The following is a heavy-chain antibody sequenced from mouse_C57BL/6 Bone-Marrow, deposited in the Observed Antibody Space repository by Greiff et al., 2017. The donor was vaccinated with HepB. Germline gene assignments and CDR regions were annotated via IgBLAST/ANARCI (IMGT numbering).Heavy chain of an antibody. V-gene: IGHV5-16*01. Sequence: EVMLVESEGGLVQPGSSMKLSCTASGFTFSDYYMAWVRQVPEKGLEWVANINYDGSSTYYLDSLKSRFIISRDNAKNILYLQMSSLKSEDTATYYGAREGYDYHSYAMDYWGQGTSVTVSS. D-gene: IGHD2-4*01. CDR2: INYDGSST. J-gene: IGHJ4*01. CDR1: GFTFSDYY. CDR3: AREGYDYHSYAMDY.